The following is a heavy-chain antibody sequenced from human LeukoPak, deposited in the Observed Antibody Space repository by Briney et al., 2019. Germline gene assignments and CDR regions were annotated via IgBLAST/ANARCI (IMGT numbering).Heavy chain of an antibody. Sequence: PGGSLRLSCAASGFTFSTYWMHWVRQGPGKGLVWVSRINADGSTTTYADSVKGRFTISRDNAKNSLYLQMNSLRAEDTAVYYCARVELELLSGYDYWGQGTLVTVSS. J-gene: IGHJ4*02. D-gene: IGHD1-7*01. CDR1: GFTFSTYW. CDR3: ARVELELLSGYDY. CDR2: INADGSTT. V-gene: IGHV3-74*01.